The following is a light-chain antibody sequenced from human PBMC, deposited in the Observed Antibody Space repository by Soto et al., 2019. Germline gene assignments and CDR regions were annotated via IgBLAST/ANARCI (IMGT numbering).Light chain of an antibody. Sequence: QSVLTQPPSASGTPGQRVTISCSGSSSNIGSNTVNWYQQLPGTARKLLIYSNNQRPSGVPDRFSGSKSGTSASLAISGLQPEDEAHYYCQSYDSSLSHAGCVFGTGTKVTV. J-gene: IGLJ1*01. CDR2: SNN. V-gene: IGLV1-44*01. CDR1: SSNIGSNT. CDR3: QSYDSSLSHAGCV.